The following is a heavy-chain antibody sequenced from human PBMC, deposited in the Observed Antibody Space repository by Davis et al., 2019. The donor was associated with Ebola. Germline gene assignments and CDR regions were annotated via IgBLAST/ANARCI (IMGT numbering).Heavy chain of an antibody. CDR3: ARAGGSGYYLDYYYYYYMDV. Sequence: SVKVSCKVSGYTLTEFSMHWVRQAPGKGLEWMGGIIPIFGTANYAQKFQGRVTITADESTSTAYMELSSLRSEDTAVYYCARAGGSGYYLDYYYYYYMDVWGKGTTVTVSS. D-gene: IGHD3-22*01. CDR2: IIPIFGTA. J-gene: IGHJ6*03. V-gene: IGHV1-69*13. CDR1: GYTLTEFS.